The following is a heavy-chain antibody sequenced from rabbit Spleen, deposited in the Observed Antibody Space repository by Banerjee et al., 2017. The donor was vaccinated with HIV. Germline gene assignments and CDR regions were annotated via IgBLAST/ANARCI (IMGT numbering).Heavy chain of an antibody. CDR3: ARDLASVIGWNFNL. J-gene: IGHJ4*01. V-gene: IGHV1S45*01. D-gene: IGHD1-1*01. CDR2: INTYTAKP. Sequence: QQQLVESGGGLVKPEGSLKLSCKASGFSFSDRDVMCWVRQAPGKGLQWIACINTYTAKPVYATWAKGRFTISRTSSTTVTLQMTSLTAADTATYFCARDLASVIGWNFNLWGPGTLVTVS. CDR1: GFSFSDRDV.